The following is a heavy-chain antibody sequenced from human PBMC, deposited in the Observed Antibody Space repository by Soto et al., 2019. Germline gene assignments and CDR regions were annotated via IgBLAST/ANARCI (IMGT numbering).Heavy chain of an antibody. CDR3: ARGDGYSSGLVDY. V-gene: IGHV4-39*01. CDR1: GGSISSSSYY. Sequence: SETLSLTCTVSGGSISSSSYYWGWIRQPPGKGLEWIGSIYYSGSTYYNPSLKSRVTISVDTSKNQFSLKLSSVTAADTAVYYCARGDGYSSGLVDYWGQGTLVIVSS. J-gene: IGHJ4*02. CDR2: IYYSGST. D-gene: IGHD6-19*01.